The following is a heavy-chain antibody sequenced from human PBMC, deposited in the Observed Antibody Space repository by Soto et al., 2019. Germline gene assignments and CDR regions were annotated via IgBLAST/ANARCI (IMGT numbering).Heavy chain of an antibody. CDR3: ARDTPNDS. J-gene: IGHJ4*02. Sequence: QVQLVESGGGVVQSGRSLSLSCAASGFTFSHYAMHWVRQTPGKGLEWVAVISYDGSIKNYADSAKGRFSISRDNSKNTLYLQMNGPRPEDTAVYYCARDTPNDSWGQGTLVTVSS. CDR1: GFTFSHYA. CDR2: ISYDGSIK. V-gene: IGHV3-30-3*01.